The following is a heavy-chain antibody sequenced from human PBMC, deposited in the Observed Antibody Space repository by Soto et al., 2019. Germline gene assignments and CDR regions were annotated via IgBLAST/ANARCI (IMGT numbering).Heavy chain of an antibody. CDR1: GGSFSGYY. D-gene: IGHD2-2*01. CDR2: IYYSGST. CDR3: ARRDCSSTSCYVDY. V-gene: IGHV4-59*08. Sequence: SETLSLTCAVYGGSFSGYYWSWIRQPPGKGLEWIGYIYYSGSTNYNPSLKSRVTISVDTSKNQFSLKLSSVTAADTAVYYCARRDCSSTSCYVDYWGQGTLVTVSS. J-gene: IGHJ4*02.